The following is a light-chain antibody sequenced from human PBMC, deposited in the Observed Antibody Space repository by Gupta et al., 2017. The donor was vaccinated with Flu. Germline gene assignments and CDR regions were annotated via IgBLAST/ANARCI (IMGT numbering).Light chain of an antibody. CDR3: QQSHTTPPT. V-gene: IGKV1-39*01. J-gene: IGKJ1*01. CDR1: QSIGTF. Sequence: DIQMTQSHSSVAASVGDGLTITCRASQSIGTFVSWYQQKPGTAPKRLVFAASALQRGVPSRFSGSGSGTDFTLTITNLRPEDFATYYCQQSHTTPPTFGLGTRVEVK. CDR2: AAS.